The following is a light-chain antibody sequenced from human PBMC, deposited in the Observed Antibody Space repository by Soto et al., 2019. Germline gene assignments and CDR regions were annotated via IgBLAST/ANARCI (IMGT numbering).Light chain of an antibody. CDR1: HSNLGEGYD. V-gene: IGLV1-40*01. Sequence: QSVLTQPPSVSGAPGQRVTSSCRGNHSNLGEGYDVHWYQQLPGAAPKLVIFGNRNRPSGVPERFSGSKSGTSASLAITGLQAEDEADYYCQAYDYSMTAFVFGGGTKGTVL. CDR3: QAYDYSMTAFV. CDR2: GNR. J-gene: IGLJ3*02.